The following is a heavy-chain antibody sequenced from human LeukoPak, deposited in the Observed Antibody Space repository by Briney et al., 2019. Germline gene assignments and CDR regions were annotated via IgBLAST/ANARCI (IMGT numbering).Heavy chain of an antibody. CDR3: AKHDYYDSTGYYVGSYYFDF. V-gene: IGHV3-23*01. J-gene: IGHJ4*02. Sequence: GGSLRLSCEGSGFTLSNYAMSWVRQAPGKGLEWVSAISGSGGGTYYADSVKGRFTISRDNSRNTLYLQMNSLRAEDTAVYYCAKHDYYDSTGYYVGSYYFDFWGQGTLVTVSS. CDR2: ISGSGGGT. CDR1: GFTLSNYA. D-gene: IGHD3-22*01.